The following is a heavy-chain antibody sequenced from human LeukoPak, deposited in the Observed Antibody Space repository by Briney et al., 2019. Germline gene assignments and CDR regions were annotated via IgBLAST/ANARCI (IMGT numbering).Heavy chain of an antibody. D-gene: IGHD6-13*01. V-gene: IGHV3-30-3*01. CDR2: ISYDGSKK. Sequence: PGGALRLTCAASGFTLRSYSMHWVRPAGGKGLEGVAVISYDGSKKYYVCSVKGGFILYRESPQNTLNLQMNSLRAEDTAVYYCAKDADVHYSSGWYNPARYFQHWGQGTLVTVSS. CDR3: AKDADVHYSSGWYNPARYFQH. J-gene: IGHJ1*01. CDR1: GFTLRSYS.